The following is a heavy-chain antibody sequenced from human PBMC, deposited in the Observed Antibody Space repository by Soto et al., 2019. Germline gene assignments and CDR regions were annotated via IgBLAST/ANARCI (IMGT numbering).Heavy chain of an antibody. CDR2: ISGSGGST. D-gene: IGHD3-10*02. CDR1: GFTFSSYA. Sequence: GGSLRLSCAASGFTFSSYAMSWVRQAPGKGLEWVSAISGSGGSTYYADSVKGRFTISRDNSKNTLYLQMNSLRAEDTAVYYCAKAMVGLVVSGTNGQKKYYYYYGMDVWGQGTTVTVSS. CDR3: AKAMVGLVVSGTNGQKKYYYYYGMDV. J-gene: IGHJ6*02. V-gene: IGHV3-23*01.